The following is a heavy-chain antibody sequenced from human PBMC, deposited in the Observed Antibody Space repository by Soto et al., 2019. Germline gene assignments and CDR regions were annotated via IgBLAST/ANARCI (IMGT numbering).Heavy chain of an antibody. V-gene: IGHV4-4*02. Sequence: PSEPLSLTCAVSGASLRITNWRSWVRQPPGKGLAWTGEIYHSGSTNYNPSLKSRVTISVDKSKNQLFLKLHSVTAADTAVYYCAKRSLRRLRFLETHWGQGTLVTVSS. CDR2: IYHSGST. J-gene: IGHJ4*02. D-gene: IGHD3-3*01. CDR1: GASLRITNW. CDR3: AKRSLRRLRFLETH.